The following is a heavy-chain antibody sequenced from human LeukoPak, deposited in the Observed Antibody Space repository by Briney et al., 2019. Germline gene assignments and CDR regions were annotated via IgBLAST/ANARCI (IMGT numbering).Heavy chain of an antibody. Sequence: GSLRLSCAASGFTFSDYWMTWVRQAPGRGLEWVANLKQDGSEKSYVDSVKGRFTISRDNAKNSLYLQMNSLRAEDTAVYYCAREGGSYFLLNDYWGQGTLVTVSS. J-gene: IGHJ4*02. D-gene: IGHD1-26*01. V-gene: IGHV3-7*01. CDR1: GFTFSDYW. CDR2: LKQDGSEK. CDR3: AREGGSYFLLNDY.